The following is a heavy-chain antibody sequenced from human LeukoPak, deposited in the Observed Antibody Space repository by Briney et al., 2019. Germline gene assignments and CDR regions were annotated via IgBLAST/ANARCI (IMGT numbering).Heavy chain of an antibody. CDR1: GYTFTNYA. Sequence: ASVKVSFTASGYTFTNYAISWVRQAPGQGLEWMGWISAYNGNTNYAQKLQGRVTMTTDTSTSTAYMELRSLRSDDTAVYYCARFSLGAAAAGFDPWGQGTLVTVSS. J-gene: IGHJ5*02. D-gene: IGHD6-13*01. CDR2: ISAYNGNT. V-gene: IGHV1-18*01. CDR3: ARFSLGAAAAGFDP.